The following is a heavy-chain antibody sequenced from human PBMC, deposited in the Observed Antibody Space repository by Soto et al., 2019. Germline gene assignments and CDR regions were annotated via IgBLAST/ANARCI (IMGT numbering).Heavy chain of an antibody. Sequence: EVRLEESGGGFVQPGGALRLSCVFSGLTSSGIELNWVRQAAGKGLEWLPYISASGGTVDYIDSVRGRFTISRDNAKQSLFLQMSALRVEDTAVYYCAGLSVTGGVDVWGQGTTVTVSS. CDR1: GLTSSGIE. J-gene: IGHJ6*02. V-gene: IGHV3-48*03. D-gene: IGHD2-21*02. CDR2: ISASGGTV. CDR3: AGLSVTGGVDV.